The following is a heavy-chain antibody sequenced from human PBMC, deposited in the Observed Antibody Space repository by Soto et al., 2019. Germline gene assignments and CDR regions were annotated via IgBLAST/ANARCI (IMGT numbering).Heavy chain of an antibody. CDR1: GGSISSDSYY. CDR2: ISYSGST. V-gene: IGHV4-39*07. Sequence: SETLSLTCTVSGGSISSDSYYWGWIRQSPEKGLEWIASISYSGSTYYNPTLKSRVTISVDTSKNQFSLKLSSVTAADTAVYYCASSHAGAHITAAVHWGQGTLVTVSS. D-gene: IGHD6-13*01. J-gene: IGHJ4*02. CDR3: ASSHAGAHITAAVH.